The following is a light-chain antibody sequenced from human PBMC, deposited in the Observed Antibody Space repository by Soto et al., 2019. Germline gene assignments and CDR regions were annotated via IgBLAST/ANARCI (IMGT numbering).Light chain of an antibody. CDR3: AAWDDSLSGWE. V-gene: IGLV1-47*01. J-gene: IGLJ3*02. CDR2: RNN. CDR1: SSNIGSNY. Sequence: QPVLTQPPSASGTPGQRVTISCSGSSSNIGSNYVYWYQQLPGMAPKVLIHRNNQRSSGVPDRFSGSKSGTSASLAISGLRSEDEADYYCAAWDDSLSGWEFGGGTKLTVL.